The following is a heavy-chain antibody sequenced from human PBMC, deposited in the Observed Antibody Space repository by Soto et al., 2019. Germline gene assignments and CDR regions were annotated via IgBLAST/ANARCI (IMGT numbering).Heavy chain of an antibody. CDR2: FGGGYDDT. D-gene: IGHD3-16*01. V-gene: IGHV3-23*01. CDR1: GFIFSNYA. J-gene: IGHJ4*02. CDR3: AMGGASIDH. Sequence: ESGGGLVQPGGSLRLSCEASGFIFSNYAMSWVRQAPGKGLEWVSSFGGGYDDTYFADSVKGRFTMSRDNSKNSVYLQMNSLRAEDSAVFYCAMGGASIDHWGQGTLVTVSS.